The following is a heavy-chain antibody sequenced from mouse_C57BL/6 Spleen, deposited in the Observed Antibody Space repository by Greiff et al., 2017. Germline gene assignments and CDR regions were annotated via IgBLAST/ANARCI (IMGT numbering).Heavy chain of an antibody. CDR1: GYTFTDYY. CDR2: ITPNNGGT. D-gene: IGHD3-1*01. V-gene: IGHV1-26*01. Sequence: EVQLQQSGPELVKPGASVKISCKASGYTFTDYYMNWVKQSHGKSLEWIGDITPNNGGTSYNPKFKGQATLTVDKSYSTAYMQLSSLTSEDSAGYYCARGGLRDWYFDVWGTGTTVTVSS. CDR3: ARGGLRDWYFDV. J-gene: IGHJ1*03.